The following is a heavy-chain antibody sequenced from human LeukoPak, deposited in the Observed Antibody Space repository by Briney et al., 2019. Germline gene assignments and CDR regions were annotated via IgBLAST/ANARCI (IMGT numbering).Heavy chain of an antibody. CDR3: TTVEYDSSGYYGDY. CDR2: IKSKTDGGTT. J-gene: IGHJ4*02. V-gene: IGHV3-15*01. D-gene: IGHD3-22*01. Sequence: GGSLRLSCAASGFTFSNAWMNWVRQAPGKGLEWVGRIKSKTDGGTTDYAAAVKGRFTISRDDSKNTLYVQMNSLKTEDTAVYYCTTVEYDSSGYYGDYWGQGTLVTVSS. CDR1: GFTFSNAW.